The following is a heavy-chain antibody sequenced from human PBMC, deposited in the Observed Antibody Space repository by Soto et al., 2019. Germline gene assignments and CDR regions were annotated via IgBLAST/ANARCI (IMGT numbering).Heavy chain of an antibody. D-gene: IGHD4-17*01. CDR2: IYHSGST. V-gene: IGHV4-30-2*01. CDR1: GGSISSGGYS. CDR3: ARVGGRPIDYGDYCFDY. Sequence: TLSLTCAVSGGSISSGGYSWSWIRQPPGKGLEWIGYIYHSGSTYYNPSLKSRVTISVDRSKNQFSLKLSSVTAADTAVYYCARVGGRPIDYGDYCFDYWGQGTLVTVSS. J-gene: IGHJ4*02.